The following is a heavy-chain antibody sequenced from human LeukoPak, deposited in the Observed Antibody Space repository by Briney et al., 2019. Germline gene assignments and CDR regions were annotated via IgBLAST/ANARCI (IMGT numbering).Heavy chain of an antibody. CDR2: IWSDGNNK. Sequence: KPGRSLRLSCAVTGFTFSSYGMHWVRQAPGKGLEWVAVIWSDGNNKFYADSVKGRFTFSRDNSRNTLSLQMNSLRAEDTAVYYCVKERGPFDAFDIWGQGTLVTVSS. CDR1: GFTFSSYG. J-gene: IGHJ3*02. CDR3: VKERGPFDAFDI. V-gene: IGHV3-33*06.